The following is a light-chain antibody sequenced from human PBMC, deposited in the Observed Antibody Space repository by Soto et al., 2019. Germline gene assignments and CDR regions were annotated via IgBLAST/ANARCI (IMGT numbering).Light chain of an antibody. CDR3: QQYNNWPLT. CDR2: GAS. Sequence: EIVMTQSPATLSVAPGERATLSCRASQSVSSNLAWYQQKPGQTPSLLIYGASTRATGIPARFSGSGSGTEFTLTISSLQSEDFVVYYCQQYNNWPLTFGQGTKVEIQ. J-gene: IGKJ1*01. V-gene: IGKV3-15*01. CDR1: QSVSSN.